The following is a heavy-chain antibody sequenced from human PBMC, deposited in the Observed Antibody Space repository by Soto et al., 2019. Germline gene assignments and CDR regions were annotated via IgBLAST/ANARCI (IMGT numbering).Heavy chain of an antibody. CDR3: AREYYYDSSGYYYAWFDP. CDR2: IYCSGST. J-gene: IGHJ5*02. D-gene: IGHD3-22*01. V-gene: IGHV4-59*01. CDR1: CGSIISYD. Sequence: LVPLCLSWSVACGSIISYDGSCIRQPPGKGLEWIGYIYCSGSTNYNPSLKSRVTISVDTSKNQFSLKLSSVTAADTAVYYCAREYYYDSSGYYYAWFDPWGQGTLVTVSS.